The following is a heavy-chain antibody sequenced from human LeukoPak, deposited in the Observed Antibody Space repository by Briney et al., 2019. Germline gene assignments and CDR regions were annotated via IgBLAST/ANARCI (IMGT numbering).Heavy chain of an antibody. Sequence: PSETLSLTCTVSGGSISSSSYYWGWLRQPPGKGLEWIGSIYYSGSTYYNPSLKSRVTISVDTSKNQFSLKLSSVTAADTAVYYCARLPDYYFDYWGQGTLVTVSS. D-gene: IGHD1-14*01. CDR2: IYYSGST. CDR3: ARLPDYYFDY. J-gene: IGHJ4*02. CDR1: GGSISSSSYY. V-gene: IGHV4-39*01.